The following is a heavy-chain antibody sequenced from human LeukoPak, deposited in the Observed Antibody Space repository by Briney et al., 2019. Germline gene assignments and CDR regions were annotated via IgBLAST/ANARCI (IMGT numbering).Heavy chain of an antibody. CDR3: ARDPRYCSSTSCQSDAFDI. Sequence: SETLSLTCAVSGGSISSGGYSWSWIRQPPGKGLEWIGYIYHSGSTYYNPSLKSRVTISVDRSKNQFSLKLSSVTAADTAVYYCARDPRYCSSTSCQSDAFDIWGQGTMVTVSS. V-gene: IGHV4-30-2*01. J-gene: IGHJ3*02. CDR2: IYHSGST. CDR1: GGSISSGGYS. D-gene: IGHD2-2*01.